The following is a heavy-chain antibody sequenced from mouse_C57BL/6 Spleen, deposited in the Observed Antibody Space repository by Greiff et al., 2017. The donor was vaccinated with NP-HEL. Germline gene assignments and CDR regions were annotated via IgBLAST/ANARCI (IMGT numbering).Heavy chain of an antibody. CDR1: GYSITSGYD. D-gene: IGHD5-5*01. CDR3: ARSLPLYWYFDV. CDR2: ISYSGST. Sequence: VQLKESGPGMVKPSQSLSLTCTVTGYSITSGYDWHWIRHFPGNKLEWMGYISYSGSTNYNPSLKSRISITHDTSKNHFFLKLNSVTTEDTATYYCARSLPLYWYFDVWGTGTTVTVSS. J-gene: IGHJ1*03. V-gene: IGHV3-1*01.